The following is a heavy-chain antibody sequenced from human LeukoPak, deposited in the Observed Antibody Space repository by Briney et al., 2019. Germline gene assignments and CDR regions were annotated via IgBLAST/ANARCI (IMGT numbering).Heavy chain of an antibody. V-gene: IGHV3-23*01. CDR2: ISGSGGNT. D-gene: IGHD3-16*02. J-gene: IGHJ4*02. Sequence: GGSLRLSCAASGFTFSNYWMSWVRQAPGKGLEWVSAISGSGGNTYYADSVKGRFTMSRDNSKNTLYLQMNSLRAEDTAVYFCAKTVSGSHSYQGGDYWGQGTLVTVST. CDR3: AKTVSGSHSYQGGDY. CDR1: GFTFSNYW.